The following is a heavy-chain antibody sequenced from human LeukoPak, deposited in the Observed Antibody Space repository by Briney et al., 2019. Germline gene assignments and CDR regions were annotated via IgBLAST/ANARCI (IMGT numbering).Heavy chain of an antibody. D-gene: IGHD3-10*01. CDR2: VYTDGGTI. CDR3: ATEAPRSYRFDY. J-gene: IGHJ4*02. Sequence: GASVKVSCKASGNIFTNYHIHWVRPAPGRGLEWMGAVYTDGGTITNTRSFQHGRVTMTRDVSTRTVYMELSSLSSEDTAVYYCATEAPRSYRFDYWGQEILVTVSS. V-gene: IGHV1-46*01. CDR1: GNIFTNYH.